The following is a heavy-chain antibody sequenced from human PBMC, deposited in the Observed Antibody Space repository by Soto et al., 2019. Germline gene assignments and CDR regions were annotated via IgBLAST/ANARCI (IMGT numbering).Heavy chain of an antibody. CDR2: IYYSGST. D-gene: IGHD6-19*01. J-gene: IGHJ1*01. CDR3: ASLEQWADPFEYFQH. CDR1: GGSISSSSYY. V-gene: IGHV4-39*01. Sequence: SETLSLTCTVSGGSISSSSYYWGWIRQPPGKGLEWIGSIYYSGSTYYNPSLKSRVTISVDTSKNQFSLKLSSVTAADTAVYYCASLEQWADPFEYFQHWGQGTLVTVSS.